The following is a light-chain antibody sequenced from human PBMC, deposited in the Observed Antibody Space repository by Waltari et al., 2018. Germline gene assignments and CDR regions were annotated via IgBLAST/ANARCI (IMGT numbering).Light chain of an antibody. CDR3: QQYNNWPPRYT. CDR2: GAS. Sequence: IVMTQSPATLSVSPGERATLSCRASQSVSSNLAWYQHKPGQAPRLLIFGASTRATGTPARFSGSGSGTEFTLTISSLQSEDFAVYYCQQYNNWPPRYTFGQGTKLEIK. V-gene: IGKV3D-15*01. J-gene: IGKJ2*01. CDR1: QSVSSN.